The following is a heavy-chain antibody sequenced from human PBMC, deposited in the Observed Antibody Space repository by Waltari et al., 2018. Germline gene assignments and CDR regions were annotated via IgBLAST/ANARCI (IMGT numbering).Heavy chain of an antibody. J-gene: IGHJ4*02. CDR2: INPNSGGK. D-gene: IGHD6-6*01. CDR1: GYTFTGYY. Sequence: QVQLVQSGAEVKKPGASVKVSCKASGYTFTGYYMHWVRQAPGQGLEWMGWINPNSGGKNYAQKFQGRVTMTRDTSISTAYMELSRLRSDDTAVYYCARGRVYSSSSDYWGQGTLVTVSS. CDR3: ARGRVYSSSSDY. V-gene: IGHV1-2*02.